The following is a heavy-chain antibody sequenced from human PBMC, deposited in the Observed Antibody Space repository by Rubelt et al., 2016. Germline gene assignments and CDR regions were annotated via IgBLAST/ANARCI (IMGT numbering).Heavy chain of an antibody. D-gene: IGHD6-19*01. CDR2: VYHSGST. CDR1: GYSISSGCY. Sequence: QVQLQESGPGLVKPSETLSLTGTVSGYSISSGCYWGWIRQHPGKGLEWIGSVYHSGSTYSNPSLKSRAPRSVDTPQTQFSLKLSSVPAADTAVYYCARAHSSGWYLEGFLDYWGQGTLVTVSS. CDR3: ARAHSSGWYLEGFLDY. J-gene: IGHJ4*02. V-gene: IGHV4-38-2*02.